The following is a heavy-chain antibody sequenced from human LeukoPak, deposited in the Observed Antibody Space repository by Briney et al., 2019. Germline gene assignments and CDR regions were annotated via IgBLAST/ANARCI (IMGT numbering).Heavy chain of an antibody. D-gene: IGHD2-15*01. Sequence: GGSLRLSCAASGFTFSSHWMSWVRQAPGKGLEWVAHIRQDGSEKYYLDSVKGRFTISRDNAKNSLYLQMNSLRARDPAGYYCTGNTPLVAAIGAHWGQGTLVTVSS. CDR2: IRQDGSEK. CDR3: TGNTPLVAAIGAH. CDR1: GFTFSSHW. V-gene: IGHV3-7*01. J-gene: IGHJ4*02.